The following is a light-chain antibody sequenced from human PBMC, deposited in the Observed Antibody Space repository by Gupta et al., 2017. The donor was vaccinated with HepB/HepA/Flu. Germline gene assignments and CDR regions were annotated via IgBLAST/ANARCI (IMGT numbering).Light chain of an antibody. V-gene: IGKV2-28*01. Sequence: DIVMTQSPLSLPVTPGESASISCRSSQSLLQSNGNNYLDWFVQKPGQSPQLLIYLGSNRASGVPDRFSGSGSGTDFTLKINRVEAEDVGVYYCRENLQAPFTFGPRTKVDVK. J-gene: IGKJ3*01. CDR1: QSLLQSNGNNY. CDR3: RENLQAPFT. CDR2: LGS.